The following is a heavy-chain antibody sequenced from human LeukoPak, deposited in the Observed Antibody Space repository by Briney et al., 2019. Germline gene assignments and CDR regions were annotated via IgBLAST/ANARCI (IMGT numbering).Heavy chain of an antibody. CDR2: TFYRSKWYN. J-gene: IGHJ4*02. CDR1: GDSVSSNSAA. CDR3: ARGVERIDY. D-gene: IGHD1-1*01. V-gene: IGHV6-1*01. Sequence: SQTLSLTCAISGDSVSSNSAAWNWVRQSPERGLEWLGRTFYRSKWYNEYAVSVKGRITINPDTSKNQFSLQVNSVTPDDTDVYYCARGVERIDYWGQGTLVTVSS.